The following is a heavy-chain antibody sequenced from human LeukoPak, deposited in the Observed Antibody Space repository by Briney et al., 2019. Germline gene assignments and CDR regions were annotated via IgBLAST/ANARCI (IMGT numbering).Heavy chain of an antibody. CDR1: GFTFSSYS. V-gene: IGHV3-48*02. J-gene: IGHJ4*02. Sequence: PGGSLRLSCAASGFTFSSYSMNWVRQAPGKGLEWVSYISSSSSTIYYADSVKGRFTISRDNAKNSLYLQMNILRHEDTAVFYFARDGSGSYYNPILDYWGQGTLVTVSS. CDR2: ISSSSSTI. CDR3: ARDGSGSYYNPILDY. D-gene: IGHD3-10*01.